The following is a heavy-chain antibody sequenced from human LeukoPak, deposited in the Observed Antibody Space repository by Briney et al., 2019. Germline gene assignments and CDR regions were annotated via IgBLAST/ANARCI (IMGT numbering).Heavy chain of an antibody. CDR1: GYTFTGYY. D-gene: IGHD2-2*01. Sequence: GASVKVSCKASGYTFTGYYMHWVRQAPGQGLEWMGWINPNSGGTNYAQKFQGRVTMTRDTSISTAYMELSRLRSDDTAVYYCARGSYCSSTSCPYYYYMDVWGKGTTVTVSS. CDR3: ARGSYCSSTSCPYYYYMDV. J-gene: IGHJ6*03. CDR2: INPNSGGT. V-gene: IGHV1-2*02.